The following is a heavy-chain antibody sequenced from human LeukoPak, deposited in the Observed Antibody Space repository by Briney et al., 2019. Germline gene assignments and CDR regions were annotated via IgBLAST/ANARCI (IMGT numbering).Heavy chain of an antibody. CDR3: ARDLPTGYYISSGYYEYFLDY. J-gene: IGHJ4*02. V-gene: IGHV3-7*04. D-gene: IGHD3-22*01. Sequence: GGSLRLSCAASGFNFNSYWMSWVRQAPGKGLECVANIKQDGSEKYYVDSLKGRFTISRDNAKNSLFLQMNSLRAEDTAVYYCARDLPTGYYISSGYYEYFLDYWGQGTLVTVSS. CDR2: IKQDGSEK. CDR1: GFNFNSYW.